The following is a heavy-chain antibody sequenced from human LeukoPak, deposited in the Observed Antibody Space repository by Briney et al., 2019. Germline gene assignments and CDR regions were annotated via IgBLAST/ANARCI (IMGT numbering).Heavy chain of an antibody. CDR3: ARDRLYHYDSSGYRPGDY. Sequence: GGSLRLSCAASGFTFSSYWMSWVRQAPGKGLEWVANIKQDGSEKYYVDSVKGRFTISRDNAKNSLYLQMNSLRAEDTAVYYCARDRLYHYDSSGYRPGDYWGQGTLVTVSS. CDR1: GFTFSSYW. CDR2: IKQDGSEK. D-gene: IGHD3-22*01. V-gene: IGHV3-7*01. J-gene: IGHJ4*02.